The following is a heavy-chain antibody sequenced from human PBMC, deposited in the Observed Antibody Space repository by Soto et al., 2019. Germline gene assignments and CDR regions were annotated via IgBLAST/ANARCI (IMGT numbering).Heavy chain of an antibody. CDR3: ARPLQLAVSGFDP. D-gene: IGHD3-3*02. CDR1: GDSISSSSYY. J-gene: IGHJ5*02. CDR2: IHYRANS. Sequence: RSLTCAVSGDSISSSSYYWAWIRQPPGKGLEWIGSIHYRANSYYNPSLKSRITISVDTSKNQISLRLSSVTAADTAVYYCARPLQLAVSGFDPWGQGTLVTVSS. V-gene: IGHV4-39*01.